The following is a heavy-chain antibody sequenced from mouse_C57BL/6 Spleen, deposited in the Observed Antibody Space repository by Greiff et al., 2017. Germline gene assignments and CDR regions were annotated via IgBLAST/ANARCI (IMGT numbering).Heavy chain of an antibody. CDR2: IDPNSGGT. Sequence: QVQLKQPGAELVKPGASVKLSCKASGYTFTSYWMHWVKQRPGRGLEWIGRIDPNSGGTKYNEKFKSKATLTVDKPSSTAYMQRSSLTSEDSAVYYCARSYYYGSSLYYFDYWGQGTTLTVSS. V-gene: IGHV1-72*01. CDR3: ARSYYYGSSLYYFDY. D-gene: IGHD1-1*01. J-gene: IGHJ2*01. CDR1: GYTFTSYW.